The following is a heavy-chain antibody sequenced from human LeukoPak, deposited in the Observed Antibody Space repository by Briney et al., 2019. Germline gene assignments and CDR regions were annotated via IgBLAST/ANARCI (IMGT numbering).Heavy chain of an antibody. CDR2: MNPNSGNT. CDR1: GYTFTSYD. CDR3: ARGLTDGMYSSGWYGGNWFDP. Sequence: GASVKVSCKASGYTFTSYDINWVRQATGQGLEWMGWMNPNSGNTGYAQKFQGRVTMTRNTSISTAYMELSSLRSEDTAVYYCARGLTDGMYSSGWYGGNWFDPWGQGTLVIVSS. J-gene: IGHJ5*02. D-gene: IGHD6-19*01. V-gene: IGHV1-8*01.